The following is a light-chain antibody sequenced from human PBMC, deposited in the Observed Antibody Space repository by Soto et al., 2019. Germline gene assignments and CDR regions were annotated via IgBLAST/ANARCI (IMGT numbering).Light chain of an antibody. Sequence: QSVLTQPPSVSGSPGQSITISCTGTSSDVGAYNYVSWYQQYPGKAPKLVIYEVNNRPSGVSDRFSGSKSGNTASLTISGLQTEDEADYYCNSYTRSATLVFGGGTKVTVL. J-gene: IGLJ2*01. CDR1: SSDVGAYNY. CDR3: NSYTRSATLV. CDR2: EVN. V-gene: IGLV2-14*01.